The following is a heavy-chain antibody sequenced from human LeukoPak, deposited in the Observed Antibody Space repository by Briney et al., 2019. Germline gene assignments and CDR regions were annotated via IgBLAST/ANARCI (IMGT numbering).Heavy chain of an antibody. CDR2: IYYSGST. V-gene: IGHV4-59*11. CDR1: GGSISSHY. J-gene: IGHJ6*03. Sequence: SETLSLTCTVSGGSISSHYWGWIRQPPGKGLEWIGYIYYSGSTNYNPSLKSRVTISVDTSKNQFSLKLSSVTAADTAVYYCAMGSDYYYYYMDVWGKGTTVTVSS. D-gene: IGHD6-6*01. CDR3: AMGSDYYYYYMDV.